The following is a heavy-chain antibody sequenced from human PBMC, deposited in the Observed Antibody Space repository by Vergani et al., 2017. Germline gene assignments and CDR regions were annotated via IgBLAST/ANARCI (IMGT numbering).Heavy chain of an antibody. CDR2: IIPIFGTA. Sequence: QVQLVQSGAEVKKPGSSVKVSCKASGGTFSSYAISWVRQAPGQGLEWMGGIIPIFGTANYAQKFQGRVTITRDTSASTAYMELSSLRSEDTAVYYCARAQYPLAYCGGDCYGGGAYWGQGTLVTVSS. CDR1: GGTFSSYA. D-gene: IGHD2-21*02. CDR3: ARAQYPLAYCGGDCYGGGAY. V-gene: IGHV1-69*06. J-gene: IGHJ4*02.